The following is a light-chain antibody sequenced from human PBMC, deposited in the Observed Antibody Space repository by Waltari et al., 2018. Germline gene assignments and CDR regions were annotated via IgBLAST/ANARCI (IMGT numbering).Light chain of an antibody. J-gene: IGLJ1*01. CDR2: DVS. CDR3: SSYTATRHYV. Sequence: QSALTQPASMSGSPGQSITISCTGTSSDVGGYNFVSWYQQYPGKAPKLVIYDVSARPSGASDRFSGSKSGNTASLVISGLQPEDEADYYCSSYTATRHYVFGTGTKVTVL. CDR1: SSDVGGYNF. V-gene: IGLV2-14*03.